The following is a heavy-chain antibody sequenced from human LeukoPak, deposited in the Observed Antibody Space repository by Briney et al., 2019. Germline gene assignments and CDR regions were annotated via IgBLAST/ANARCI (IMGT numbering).Heavy chain of an antibody. CDR1: GFTFSSFA. J-gene: IGHJ3*02. D-gene: IGHD1-26*01. Sequence: PGGSLRLSCAASGFTFSSFAMSWVRQAPGKVLEWVSAISGSGSNTYFADSVKGRFTISRDNSKNTLYLQMNSLRAEDTAVYYCAKDLRGNYYGALDIWGQGTMVTVSS. V-gene: IGHV3-23*01. CDR2: ISGSGSNT. CDR3: AKDLRGNYYGALDI.